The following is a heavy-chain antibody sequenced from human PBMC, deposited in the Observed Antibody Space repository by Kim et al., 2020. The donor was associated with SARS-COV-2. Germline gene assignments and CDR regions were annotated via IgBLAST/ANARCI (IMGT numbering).Heavy chain of an antibody. V-gene: IGHV3-30-3*02. D-gene: IGHD6-13*01. J-gene: IGHJ4*02. Sequence: FCAESVNGRCTVSRDTSKTTLYLHLNSLRTEDTAFYYCAKAAGSSWYPDSWGQGTLVTVSS. CDR3: AKAAGSSWYPDS.